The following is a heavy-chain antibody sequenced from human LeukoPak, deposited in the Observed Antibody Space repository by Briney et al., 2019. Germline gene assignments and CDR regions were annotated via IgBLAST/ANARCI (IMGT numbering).Heavy chain of an antibody. CDR1: GFTFSSYS. V-gene: IGHV3-48*01. CDR2: ISSSSSTI. CDR3: ARTGGYSGYESGDY. D-gene: IGHD5-12*01. Sequence: PGGSLRLSCAASGFTFSSYSMNWVRQAPGKGLEWVSYISSSSSTIYYADSVKGRFTISRDNAKNSLYLQMNSLRAEDTAVYYCARTGGYSGYESGDYWGQGTLVTVSS. J-gene: IGHJ4*02.